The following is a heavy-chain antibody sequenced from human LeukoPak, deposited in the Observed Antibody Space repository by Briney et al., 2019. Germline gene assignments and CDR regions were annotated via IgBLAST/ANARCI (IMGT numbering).Heavy chain of an antibody. CDR1: GLTFSGYV. CDR2: ISANGGRT. D-gene: IGHD3-22*01. Sequence: PGGSLRLSCAASGLTFSGYVMSWARQAPGKGLEWVAAISANGGRTYYTESVKGRFTISRDNAKNSLYLQMNSLRAEDTAVYYCAREEGYYDSRGSPAGAFDIWGQGTMVTVSS. V-gene: IGHV3-23*01. J-gene: IGHJ3*02. CDR3: AREEGYYDSRGSPAGAFDI.